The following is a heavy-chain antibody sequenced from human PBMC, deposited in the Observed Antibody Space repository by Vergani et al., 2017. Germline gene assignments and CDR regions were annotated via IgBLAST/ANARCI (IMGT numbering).Heavy chain of an antibody. V-gene: IGHV3-30*02. CDR2: IRYDGTKR. CDR3: ARDPGGSGYDRGDYFDY. J-gene: IGHJ4*02. Sequence: QVQLVESGGGVVRRGGSLRLSCIASGFTFRIYGMNWVRRAPGKGLEWVAFIRYDGTKRFYGDSVKGRFTISRDNSQTTVFLQMNSLRADDSAVYYCARDPGGSGYDRGDYFDYWGQGTLVTVSS. D-gene: IGHD5-12*01. CDR1: GFTFRIYG.